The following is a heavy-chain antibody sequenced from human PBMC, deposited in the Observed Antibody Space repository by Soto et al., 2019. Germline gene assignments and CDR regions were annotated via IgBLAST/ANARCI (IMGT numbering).Heavy chain of an antibody. CDR1: GGSFTSSAYY. D-gene: IGHD3-16*01. Sequence: QVHLQESGPGLVKPSQTLSLTCTVSGGSFTSSAYYWSWIRQLPGKGLEWIGDIFHTGTTNYNPSIKSRVTISIERSDNQHSRELRSVTDADTAVYHCASLLRTTFGTFDIWGQGTMVAVSS. CDR2: IFHTGTT. V-gene: IGHV4-31*03. J-gene: IGHJ3*02. CDR3: ASLLRTTFGTFDI.